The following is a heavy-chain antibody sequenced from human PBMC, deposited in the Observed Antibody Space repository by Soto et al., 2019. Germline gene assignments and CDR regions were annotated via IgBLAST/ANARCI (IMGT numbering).Heavy chain of an antibody. V-gene: IGHV4-31*03. D-gene: IGHD3-22*01. CDR2: IYYSGST. Sequence: SETLSLTCTVSGGSISSGGYYWSWIRQHPGKGLEWIGYIYYSGSTYYNPSLKSRVTISVDTSKNQFSLKLSSVTAADTAVYYCARAVYGYYDSSDDYLYYYGMDVWGQGTTVTVSS. J-gene: IGHJ6*02. CDR3: ARAVYGYYDSSDDYLYYYGMDV. CDR1: GGSISSGGYY.